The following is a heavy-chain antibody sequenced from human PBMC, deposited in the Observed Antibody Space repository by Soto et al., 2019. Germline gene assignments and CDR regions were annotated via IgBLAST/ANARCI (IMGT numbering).Heavy chain of an antibody. Sequence: QVQLQESGPGLVKPSETLSLTCTVSSGSISTYYVGWIRQPPGKGLEWIGSFDDSGSSNLNPSLKSRVTVSIDTCKKYFFLNVTSVTAADTAVYYCARQPRGAATVTSVINWFDPWGQGALVTVSS. V-gene: IGHV4-59*08. CDR3: ARQPRGAATVTSVINWFDP. CDR2: FDDSGSS. J-gene: IGHJ5*02. D-gene: IGHD4-17*01. CDR1: SGSISTYY.